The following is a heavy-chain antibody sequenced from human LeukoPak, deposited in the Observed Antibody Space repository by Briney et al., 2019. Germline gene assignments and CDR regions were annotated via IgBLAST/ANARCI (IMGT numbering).Heavy chain of an antibody. CDR3: ARETDYGDYGTFDY. CDR2: INAGNGNT. D-gene: IGHD4-17*01. J-gene: IGHJ4*02. CDR1: GYTFTSYA. V-gene: IGHV1-3*01. Sequence: ASVKVSCKASGYTFTSYAMHWVRQAPGQRLEWMGWINAGNGNTKYSQKFQGRVTTTRDTSASTAYMELSSLRSEDTAVYYCARETDYGDYGTFDYWGQGTLVTVSS.